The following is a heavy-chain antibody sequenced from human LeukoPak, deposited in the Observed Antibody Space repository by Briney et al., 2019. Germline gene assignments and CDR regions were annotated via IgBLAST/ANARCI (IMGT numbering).Heavy chain of an antibody. Sequence: GGSLRPSCAASGFTFSTYSMNWVRQAPGKGLEWVSYISSSSSTIYYADSVKGRFTISRDNAKNSLYLQMNSLKPEDTAVYYCARVAEAAAFDSWGQGTLVTVSS. D-gene: IGHD6-13*01. CDR2: ISSSSSTI. J-gene: IGHJ4*02. CDR1: GFTFSTYS. V-gene: IGHV3-48*04. CDR3: ARVAEAAAFDS.